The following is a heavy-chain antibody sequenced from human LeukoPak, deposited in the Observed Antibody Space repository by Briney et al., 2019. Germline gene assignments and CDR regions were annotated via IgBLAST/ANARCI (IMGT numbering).Heavy chain of an antibody. D-gene: IGHD2-8*01. CDR2: INPSGGST. J-gene: IGHJ4*02. CDR3: TTMGSRLPILD. Sequence: ASVKVSCKASGYTFTSYYMHWVRQAPGQGLEWMGIINPSGGSTSYAQKFQGGVTMTRHTSISTAYMELSSLTSEDTAVYFCTTMGSRLPILDWGQGTLVTVSS. V-gene: IGHV1-46*01. CDR1: GYTFTSYY.